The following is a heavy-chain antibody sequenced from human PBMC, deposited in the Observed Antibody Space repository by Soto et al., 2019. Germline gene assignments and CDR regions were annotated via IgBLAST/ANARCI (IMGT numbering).Heavy chain of an antibody. CDR2: IKSKTDGGTT. V-gene: IGHV3-15*01. CDR1: GFTFSNAW. D-gene: IGHD3-10*01. J-gene: IGHJ4*02. Sequence: EVQLVESGGGLVKPGGSLRLSCAASGFTFSNAWMSWVRQAPGKGLEWVGRIKSKTDGGTTDYAAPVKGRFTISRDDSKNTLYLQMNSLKTEDTAVYYCTTDYGSGSFFDCWGQGTLVTVSS. CDR3: TTDYGSGSFFDC.